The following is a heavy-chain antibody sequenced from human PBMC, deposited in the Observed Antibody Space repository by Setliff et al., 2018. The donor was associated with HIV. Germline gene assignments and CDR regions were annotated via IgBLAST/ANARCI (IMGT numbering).Heavy chain of an antibody. Sequence: SETLSLTCSVSGYSISTGYDWGWIRQPPGKGLEWIGNIYRDGTTHCNPSLQSRVTISLDMPKNQSSLRLTSLTAADTAVYYCARGGAYGLDVWGQGTAVTVSS. D-gene: IGHD3-10*01. CDR3: ARGGAYGLDV. J-gene: IGHJ6*02. CDR2: IYRDGTT. V-gene: IGHV4-38-2*02. CDR1: GYSISTGYD.